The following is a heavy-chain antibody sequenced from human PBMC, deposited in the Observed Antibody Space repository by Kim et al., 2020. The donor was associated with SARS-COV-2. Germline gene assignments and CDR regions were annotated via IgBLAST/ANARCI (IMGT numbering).Heavy chain of an antibody. CDR3: AKGLGGNYYYMDV. D-gene: IGHD3-16*01. Sequence: ADAVEGRFTISRDNSKNTLYLQMNSLRAEDTAVYYCAKGLGGNYYYMDVWGKGTTVTVSS. J-gene: IGHJ6*03. V-gene: IGHV3-30*02.